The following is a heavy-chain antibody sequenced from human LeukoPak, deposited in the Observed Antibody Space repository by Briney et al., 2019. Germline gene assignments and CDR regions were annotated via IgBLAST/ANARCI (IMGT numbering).Heavy chain of an antibody. CDR1: GFTFSSDW. CDR3: ASRPRLLDY. J-gene: IGHJ4*02. D-gene: IGHD4-11*01. Sequence: GGSLRLSCEASGFTFSSDWMSWVRQAPGKGLEWVATIRQDGGDKYYVDSVKGRFTISRDNAKNSLYLQMSSLRVEDTAVYYCASRPRLLDYWGQGTLVTVSS. CDR2: IRQDGGDK. V-gene: IGHV3-7*02.